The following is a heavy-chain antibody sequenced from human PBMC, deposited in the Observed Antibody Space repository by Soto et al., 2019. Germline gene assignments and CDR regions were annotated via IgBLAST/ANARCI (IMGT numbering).Heavy chain of an antibody. Sequence: PGGALRLSCASSGVTFSTYTMNWVRQAPGKGLEWVSSINGRGNYIYYADSVKGRFTISRDNAKNSLYLQMDRLRAEDTALYYCVREDGIVGANSAFDYWGLGALVTVSS. V-gene: IGHV3-21*01. CDR2: INGRGNYI. CDR1: GVTFSTYT. CDR3: VREDGIVGANSAFDY. D-gene: IGHD1-26*01. J-gene: IGHJ4*02.